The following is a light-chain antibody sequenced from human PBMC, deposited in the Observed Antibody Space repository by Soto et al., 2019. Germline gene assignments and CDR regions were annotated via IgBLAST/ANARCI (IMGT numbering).Light chain of an antibody. CDR2: ENS. J-gene: IGLJ2*01. V-gene: IGLV1-51*02. Sequence: QSVLTQPPSVSAAPGQKVTISCSGSSSNIGSDYVSWYQQLPGTAPKLLIYENSARPSGIPDRFSGSKSGTSATLGITGLQTGDEADYYCGAWDSSLTGGVFGGGTKVTVL. CDR3: GAWDSSLTGGV. CDR1: SSNIGSDY.